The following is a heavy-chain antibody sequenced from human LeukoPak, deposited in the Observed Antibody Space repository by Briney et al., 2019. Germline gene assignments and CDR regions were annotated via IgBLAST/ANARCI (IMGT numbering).Heavy chain of an antibody. Sequence: GESLQISCKGSGYSFTSYWIGWVRQMPGKGLEWMGIIYPDDSDIRYSPSFQGQVTISADKSISTAYLQWSSLKASDTAMYYCARSMVRGGLNAFDIWGQGTMVTVSS. D-gene: IGHD3-10*01. V-gene: IGHV5-51*01. CDR1: GYSFTSYW. J-gene: IGHJ3*02. CDR2: IYPDDSDI. CDR3: ARSMVRGGLNAFDI.